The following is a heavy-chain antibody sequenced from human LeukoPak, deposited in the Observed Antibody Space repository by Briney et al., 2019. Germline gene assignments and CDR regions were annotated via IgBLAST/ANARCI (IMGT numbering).Heavy chain of an antibody. D-gene: IGHD3-22*01. CDR1: GYTFTSYY. V-gene: IGHV1-46*01. J-gene: IGHJ6*03. Sequence: ASVKVSCKASGYTFTSYYMHWVRQAPGQGLEWMGIINPSGGSTSYAQKFQGRVTMTRGTSTSTVYMELSSLRSEDTAVYYCARALRGYYDSSGYPYYYYMDVWGKGTTVTVSS. CDR3: ARALRGYYDSSGYPYYYYMDV. CDR2: INPSGGST.